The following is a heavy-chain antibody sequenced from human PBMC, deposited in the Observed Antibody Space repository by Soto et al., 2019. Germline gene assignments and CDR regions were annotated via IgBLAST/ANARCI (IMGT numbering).Heavy chain of an antibody. D-gene: IGHD5-12*01. J-gene: IGHJ6*02. Sequence: SETLSLTCTVSGDSVTRGSHYWSWIRQPPGKGLEYIGYIFYSENTSYHPSLKSRVTISVDTSKNQFSLKLSSVTAADTALYYCARVPVEMATIGCYYSYGVDVWGQGTTVTASS. CDR2: IFYSENT. CDR1: GDSVTRGSHY. V-gene: IGHV4-61*01. CDR3: ARVPVEMATIGCYYSYGVDV.